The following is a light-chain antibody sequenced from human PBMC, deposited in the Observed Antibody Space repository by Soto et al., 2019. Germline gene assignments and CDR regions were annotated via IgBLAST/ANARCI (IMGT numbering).Light chain of an antibody. CDR3: QQYNDWPTWT. V-gene: IGKV3-15*01. Sequence: EIVMTQSPATLSVSPGERATLSCRASQSVSSNLAWYQQKPGQAPMLLIYGASTSATGIPATFSGSGSGTEFTLTIGNLQSEDFAVYYCQQYNDWPTWTFGQGTKVEIK. CDR2: GAS. CDR1: QSVSSN. J-gene: IGKJ1*01.